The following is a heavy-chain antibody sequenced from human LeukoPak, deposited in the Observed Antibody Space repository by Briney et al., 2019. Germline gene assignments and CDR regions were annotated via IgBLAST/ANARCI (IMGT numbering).Heavy chain of an antibody. V-gene: IGHV3-74*01. CDR2: IKGDGSHT. CDR1: GFTFSNYW. J-gene: IGHJ5*01. CDR3: VRDWDHFDFDS. D-gene: IGHD3-9*01. Sequence: GGSLRLSCAASGFTFSNYWMPWVRQAPGKGLVWVSRIKGDGSHTIYADSVKGRFTISRDNAKNTLYLQMKSPRAEDTAVYYCVRDWDHFDFDSWGQGTLVTVSS.